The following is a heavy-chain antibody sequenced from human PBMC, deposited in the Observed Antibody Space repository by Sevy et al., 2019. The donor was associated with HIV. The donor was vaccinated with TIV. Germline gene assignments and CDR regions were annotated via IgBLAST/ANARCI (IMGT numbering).Heavy chain of an antibody. CDR2: ISSSGSTI. CDR3: ARDQARIAAAEGYYYYYGMDV. Sequence: GGCLRLSCAASGFTFSSYEMNWVRQAPGKGLEWVSYISSSGSTIYYADSVKGRFTISRDNAKNSLYLQMNSLRAEDTAVYYCARDQARIAAAEGYYYYYGMDVWGQGTTVTVSS. J-gene: IGHJ6*02. D-gene: IGHD6-13*01. V-gene: IGHV3-48*03. CDR1: GFTFSSYE.